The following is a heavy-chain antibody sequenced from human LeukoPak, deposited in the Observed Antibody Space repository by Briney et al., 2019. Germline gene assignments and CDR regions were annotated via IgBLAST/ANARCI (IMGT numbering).Heavy chain of an antibody. CDR3: ARDSDPYCSGGSCQRFDY. V-gene: IGHV3-21*01. CDR1: GFTFSSYA. Sequence: GGSLRLSCAASGFTFSSYAMSWVRQAPGKGLEWVSSITSTSSYTFYADSVKGRFTISRDNAKNSLYLQMNSLRAEDTAVYYCARDSDPYCSGGSCQRFDYWGQGTLVTVSS. CDR2: ITSTSSYT. D-gene: IGHD2-15*01. J-gene: IGHJ4*02.